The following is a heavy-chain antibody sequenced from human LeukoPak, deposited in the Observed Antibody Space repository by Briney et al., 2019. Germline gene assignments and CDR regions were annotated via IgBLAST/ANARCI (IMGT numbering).Heavy chain of an antibody. Sequence: ASVKVSCKASGYTLTDYYIHWVRQAPGQGLEWMAFVNPDSGDSYSAPKVQGRVTMTRDTSITTASMELKWLTSDDTAVYYCATGVATAFTYWGQGTLLTVSS. D-gene: IGHD5-12*01. CDR3: ATGVATAFTY. CDR2: VNPDSGDS. J-gene: IGHJ4*02. V-gene: IGHV1-2*02. CDR1: GYTLTDYY.